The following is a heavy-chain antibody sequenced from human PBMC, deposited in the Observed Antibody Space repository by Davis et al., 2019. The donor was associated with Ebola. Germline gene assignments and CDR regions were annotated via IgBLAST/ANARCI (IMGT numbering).Heavy chain of an antibody. Sequence: GESLKISCAASGFIFDDYAMHWVRQAPGKGLEWVSGISGSGATTYYADSVKGRFTISRDNSRNTLFLQMNSLRVEDTALYYCARDLMLYGDQFPEIDYWGQGTLVTVSS. J-gene: IGHJ4*02. D-gene: IGHD3-16*02. CDR2: ISGSGATT. CDR1: GFIFDDYA. CDR3: ARDLMLYGDQFPEIDY. V-gene: IGHV3-23*01.